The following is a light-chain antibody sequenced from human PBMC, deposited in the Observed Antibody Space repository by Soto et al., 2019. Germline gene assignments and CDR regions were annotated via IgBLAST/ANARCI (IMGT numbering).Light chain of an antibody. CDR1: QGIGDT. CDR2: AAS. V-gene: IGKV3-11*01. Sequence: EVVMRQSPATLSVSPGEGATLSCRASQGIGDTLAWYQQKPGQAPRLLVSAASNRATGIPARFSGSGSGTDFTLTISSLEPEDFGVFYCQQRFDWPKITFGQGTRLEIK. J-gene: IGKJ5*01. CDR3: QQRFDWPKIT.